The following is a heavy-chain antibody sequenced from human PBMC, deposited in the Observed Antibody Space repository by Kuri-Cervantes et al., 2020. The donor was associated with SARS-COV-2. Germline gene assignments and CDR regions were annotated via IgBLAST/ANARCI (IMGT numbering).Heavy chain of an antibody. CDR3: AHVGYGLGSHYYMDV. D-gene: IGHD3-10*01. CDR2: IFWDDDK. J-gene: IGHJ6*03. V-gene: IGHV2-5*05. Sequence: TLSLTCTVSGGSLGSGDYYWTWLRQPPGKALEWFAFIFWDDDKRYGPSLKSRLSITKDTSKNQVVLTMANMDPVDTATYYCAHVGYGLGSHYYMDVWGKGTTVTVSS. CDR1: GGSLGSGDYY.